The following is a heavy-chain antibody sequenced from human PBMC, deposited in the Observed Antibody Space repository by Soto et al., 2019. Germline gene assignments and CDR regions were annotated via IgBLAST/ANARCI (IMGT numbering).Heavy chain of an antibody. D-gene: IGHD2-2*01. J-gene: IGHJ6*03. Sequence: PFGALCLTRTVSWGNISSGGGLRSWKRQEPGEGPEWIGYIYYSGSTYYNPSLKSRVTISVDTSKNQFSLKLSSVTAADTAVYYCASAIVVPATIKYYYYYMDVWGKGTTVTVSS. CDR3: ASAIVVPATIKYYYYYMDV. V-gene: IGHV4-31*02. CDR2: IYYSGST. CDR1: WGNISSGGGL.